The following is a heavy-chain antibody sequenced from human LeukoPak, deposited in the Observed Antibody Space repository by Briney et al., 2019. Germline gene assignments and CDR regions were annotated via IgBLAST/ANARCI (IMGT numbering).Heavy chain of an antibody. D-gene: IGHD3-16*01. CDR2: IYYSGST. V-gene: IGHV4-39*01. J-gene: IGHJ5*02. CDR1: GGSISSSSYY. Sequence: PSETLSLTCTVSGGSISSSSYYWGWIRQPPGKGLEWIGSIYYSGSTYYNPSLKSRVTISVDTSKNQFSLKLNSVTAADTAVYYCARHVIKSMIPFGGVPSPSLSWGQGTLVTVSS. CDR3: ARHVIKSMIPFGGVPSPSLS.